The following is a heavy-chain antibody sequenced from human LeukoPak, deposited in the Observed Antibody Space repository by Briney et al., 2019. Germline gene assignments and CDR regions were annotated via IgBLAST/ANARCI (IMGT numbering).Heavy chain of an antibody. V-gene: IGHV4-59*08. CDR1: GGPISRYY. CDR2: IYDSGIT. CDR3: ARALTYYYDSSGTGHGAFDI. Sequence: DPSETLSLTCTVSGGPISRYYWSWIRQPPGKGLEWIGHIYDSGITNYNPSLKSRVTISVDTSKNQFSLKLSSVTAADTAVYYCARALTYYYDSSGTGHGAFDIWGQGTMVTVSS. J-gene: IGHJ3*02. D-gene: IGHD3-22*01.